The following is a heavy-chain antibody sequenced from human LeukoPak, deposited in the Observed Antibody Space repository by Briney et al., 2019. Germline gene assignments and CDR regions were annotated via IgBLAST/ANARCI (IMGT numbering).Heavy chain of an antibody. V-gene: IGHV3-21*01. D-gene: IGHD3-10*01. J-gene: IGHJ4*02. CDR2: ISSSSSYI. Sequence: GGSLRLSCAASGFTFSNAWMSWVRQAPGKGLEWVSSISSSSSYIYYADSVKGRFTISRDNAKNSLYLQMNSLRAEDTAVYYCASVYYGSGSYWGQGTLVTVSS. CDR3: ASVYYGSGSY. CDR1: GFTFSNAW.